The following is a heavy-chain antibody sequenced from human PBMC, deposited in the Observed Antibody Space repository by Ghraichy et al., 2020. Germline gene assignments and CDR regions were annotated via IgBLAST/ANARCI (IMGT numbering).Heavy chain of an antibody. J-gene: IGHJ6*02. D-gene: IGHD3-10*01. CDR2: ISASGGST. Sequence: GGSLRLSCAASEFIFSNYAMSWVRQGPGKGLEWVSSISASGGSTYYADSVKGRFTISRDNSKDTLYLQMNSLRAEETAVYYCARYCITNTCDVVDSYYGMDVWGQGTTVTVSS. CDR3: ARYCITNTCDVVDSYYGMDV. V-gene: IGHV3-23*01. CDR1: EFIFSNYA.